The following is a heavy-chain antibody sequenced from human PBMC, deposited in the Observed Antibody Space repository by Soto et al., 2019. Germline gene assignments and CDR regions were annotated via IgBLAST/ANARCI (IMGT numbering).Heavy chain of an antibody. J-gene: IGHJ4*02. D-gene: IGHD4-17*01. CDR2: MNPKSGNT. CDR3: VRVYGEIDY. Sequence: QVQLVQSGAEVKKPGASVKVSCKASGYTFTNYDINWVRQATGQGLEWKGWMNPKSGNTGYAQKFQGRVIMTRSTSISTAYMELSSLRSEDTAVYYCVRVYGEIDYWGQGTLVTVSS. V-gene: IGHV1-8*01. CDR1: GYTFTNYD.